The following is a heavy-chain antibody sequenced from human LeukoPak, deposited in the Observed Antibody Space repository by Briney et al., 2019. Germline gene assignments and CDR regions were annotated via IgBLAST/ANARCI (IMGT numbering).Heavy chain of an antibody. CDR2: INPDSGGT. V-gene: IGHV1-2*02. J-gene: IGHJ6*02. Sequence: ASVKVSCKASGYIFTGYYMHWVRQAPGQGLEWMGWINPDSGGTNYAQKFQGRVTMTRDTSISTVYMELSRLRSDDTAVYYCARWGGWGDAHYYYGMDVWGQGTTVTVSS. D-gene: IGHD6-19*01. CDR3: ARWGGWGDAHYYYGMDV. CDR1: GYIFTGYY.